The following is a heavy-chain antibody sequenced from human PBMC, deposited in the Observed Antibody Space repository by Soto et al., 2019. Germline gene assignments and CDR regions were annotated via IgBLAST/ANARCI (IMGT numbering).Heavy chain of an antibody. CDR1: GYAFGAYY. Sequence: QVQLVQSGAEVKKPGASVKVSCKASGYAFGAYYIYWVRQAPGQGLEWMGYINPHGGCARYVQEFRDRLTITTDTPKDTAYMELRSLTSDDTAIYYCAKDRVRTPNGADSFDVWGQGTSVTVS. CDR3: AKDRVRTPNGADSFDV. D-gene: IGHD2-8*01. V-gene: IGHV1-2*02. J-gene: IGHJ3*01. CDR2: INPHGGCA.